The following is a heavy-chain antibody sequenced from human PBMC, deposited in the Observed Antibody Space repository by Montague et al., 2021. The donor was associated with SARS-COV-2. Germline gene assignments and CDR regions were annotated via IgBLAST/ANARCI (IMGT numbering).Heavy chain of an antibody. CDR3: AGGQQMNYFDF. J-gene: IGHJ4*01. V-gene: IGHV4-59*13. D-gene: IGHD1/OR15-1a*01. CDR1: GASITTYY. CDR2: IYYNEKT. Sequence: SETLSLTCAVSGASITTYYWSWIRQPPGQGLEWIGHIYYNEKTNYNPSLKSRVTISMDTPKNRFSLKVTSVTAADTALYFCAGGQQMNYFDFWGQATLVTVSS.